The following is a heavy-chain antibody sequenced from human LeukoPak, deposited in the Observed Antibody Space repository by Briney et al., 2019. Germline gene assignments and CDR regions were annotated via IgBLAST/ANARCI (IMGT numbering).Heavy chain of an antibody. V-gene: IGHV3-11*01. J-gene: IGHJ4*02. CDR1: GFTSSDYY. CDR2: ISSSGSTI. CDR3: ARHRESGSYSSLFHY. Sequence: GGSLRLSCAASGFTSSDYYMSWIRQAPGKGLEWVSYISSSGSTIYYADSVKGRFTISRDNAKNSLYLQMNSLRAEDTAVYYCARHRESGSYSSLFHYWGQGTLVTVSS. D-gene: IGHD1-26*01.